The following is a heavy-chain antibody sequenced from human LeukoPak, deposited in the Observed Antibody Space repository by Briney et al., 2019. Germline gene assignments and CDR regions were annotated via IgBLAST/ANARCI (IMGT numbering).Heavy chain of an antibody. J-gene: IGHJ4*02. Sequence: PGGSLRLSCAVSGLTFSRYAMSWVRQALEKGLEWVSAISATGTTYYPDSVKGRFTISRDNSKNTVYLQMSSLRAEDTAVYYCAPNWNLDYWGQGTLVTVSS. CDR3: APNWNLDY. CDR2: ISATGTT. D-gene: IGHD1-1*01. V-gene: IGHV3-23*01. CDR1: GLTFSRYA.